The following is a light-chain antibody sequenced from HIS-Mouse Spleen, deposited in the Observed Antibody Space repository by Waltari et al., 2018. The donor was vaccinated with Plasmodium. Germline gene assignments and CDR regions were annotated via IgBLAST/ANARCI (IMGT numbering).Light chain of an antibody. V-gene: IGKV1-13*02. CDR3: QQFNSYPT. Sequence: AIQLTQSPSSLSASVGDRVTITCRASQGISSALAWYQQKPGKATKLLIYDASSLESWVPSRFSGSGSGTDFTLTISSLQPEDFATYYCQQFNSYPTFGQGTKLEIK. CDR1: QGISSA. J-gene: IGKJ2*01. CDR2: DAS.